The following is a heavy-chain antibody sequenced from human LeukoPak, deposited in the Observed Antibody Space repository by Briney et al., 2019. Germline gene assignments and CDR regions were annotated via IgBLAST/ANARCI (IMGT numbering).Heavy chain of an antibody. D-gene: IGHD3-10*01. CDR2: ISGSGGST. CDR1: GFTFSSYA. V-gene: IGHV3-23*01. J-gene: IGHJ4*02. Sequence: PGGSLRLSCAASGFTFSSYAMSWVRQAPGKGLEWVSAISGSGGSTYYADSVKGRFTISRDNSKNTLYLQVNSLRAEDTAVYYCAKDRMSLYGSGSYYSSHGLLLDYWGQGTLVTVSS. CDR3: AKDRMSLYGSGSYYSSHGLLLDY.